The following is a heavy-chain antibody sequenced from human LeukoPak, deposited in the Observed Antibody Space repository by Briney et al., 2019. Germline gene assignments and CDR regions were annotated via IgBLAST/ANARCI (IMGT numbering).Heavy chain of an antibody. CDR2: INSDGISA. CDR1: GFTFSNYW. CDR3: ARGDWGSLMSDY. Sequence: GRSLRLSCAASGFTFSNYWMHWVRQAPGKGLVWVSRINSDGISAGYADSVKGRFTVSRDNAKKTLYLQMNSLRAEDTAVYYCARGDWGSLMSDYWGQGTLVTVSS. J-gene: IGHJ4*02. V-gene: IGHV3-74*01. D-gene: IGHD7-27*01.